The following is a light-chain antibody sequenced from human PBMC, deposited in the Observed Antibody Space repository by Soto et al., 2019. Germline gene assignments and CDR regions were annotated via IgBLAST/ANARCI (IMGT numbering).Light chain of an antibody. CDR2: AAS. Sequence: MTQSPATLSVSPGGRPTLPCRASQSISDTLAWYQQKPGQAPRXLIYAASTRAAAVPDRFTGSGSGTDFTTTISSLEPEDVAVYDCQQHYNRPLNFGGGTKVDIK. CDR1: QSISDT. CDR3: QQHYNRPLN. V-gene: IGKV3D-15*01. J-gene: IGKJ4*01.